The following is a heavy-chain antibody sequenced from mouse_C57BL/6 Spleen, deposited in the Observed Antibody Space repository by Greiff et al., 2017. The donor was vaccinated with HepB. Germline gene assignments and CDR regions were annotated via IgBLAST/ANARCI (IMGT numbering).Heavy chain of an antibody. V-gene: IGHV14-4*01. J-gene: IGHJ2*01. CDR1: GFNIKGDY. CDR2: IDPENGDT. Sequence: VQLQQSGAELVRPGASVKLSCTASGFNIKGDYMHWVKQRPEQGLEWIGWIDPENGDTEYATKFQGKATITADKSSNTAYMQLNSLTSEDTAVYYCTTMLYWGQGTTLTVSS. CDR3: TTMLY.